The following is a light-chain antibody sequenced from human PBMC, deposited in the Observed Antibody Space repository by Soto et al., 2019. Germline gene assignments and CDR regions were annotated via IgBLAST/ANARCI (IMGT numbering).Light chain of an antibody. CDR3: QQSYSATT. Sequence: DIQMTQSPSSLSASVGDRVTITCRASQSICNYLNWYQQKPGKAPKLLIYTASTLQSGVPSRFSGSGSGTDFTLTISSLQPEDFATYYCQQSYSATTFGGGTKVEIK. CDR1: QSICNY. V-gene: IGKV1-39*01. J-gene: IGKJ4*01. CDR2: TAS.